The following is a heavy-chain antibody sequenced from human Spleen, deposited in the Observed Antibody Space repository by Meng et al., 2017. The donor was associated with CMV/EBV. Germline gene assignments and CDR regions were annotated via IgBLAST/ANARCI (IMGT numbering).Heavy chain of an antibody. V-gene: IGHV3-15*01. CDR2: IKSKTDGGTT. CDR1: GFTFSNAW. Sequence: GESLKISCAASGFTFSNAWMSWVRQAPGKGLEWVGRIKSKTDGGTTDYAAPVKGRFTISRDDSKNTLYLQMNSLKTEDTAVYYCTTASGSYSDAFDIWGQGNAGHRLL. D-gene: IGHD1-26*01. CDR3: TTASGSYSDAFDI. J-gene: IGHJ3*02.